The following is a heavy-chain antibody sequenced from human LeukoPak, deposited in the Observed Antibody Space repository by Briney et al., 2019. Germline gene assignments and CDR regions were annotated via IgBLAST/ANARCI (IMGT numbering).Heavy chain of an antibody. J-gene: IGHJ4*02. V-gene: IGHV1-46*01. CDR2: INPSGGST. Sequence: APVKVSCKASGYTFTSYYMHWVRQAPGQGLEWKGIINPSGGSTSYAQKFQGRVTMTRDMSTSTVYMELSSLRSEDTAVYYCARVRDLGDYFDYWGQGTLVTVSS. CDR3: ARVRDLGDYFDY. CDR1: GYTFTSYY.